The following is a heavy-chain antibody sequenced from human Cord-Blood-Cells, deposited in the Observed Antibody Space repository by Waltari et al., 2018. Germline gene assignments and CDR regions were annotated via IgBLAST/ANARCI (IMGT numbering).Heavy chain of an antibody. CDR2: ISSSGSTI. CDR3: AREGLGHYFDY. J-gene: IGHJ4*02. CDR1: AITPSSYA. V-gene: IGHV3-48*03. Sequence: EVQLVESGGGLGQPGGSLRLYVAASAITPSSYALPGVRQAPGKGLEWVSYISSSGSTIYYADSVKGRFTISRDNAKNSLYLQMNSLRAEDTAVYYCAREGLGHYFDYWGQGTLVTVSS. D-gene: IGHD6-19*01.